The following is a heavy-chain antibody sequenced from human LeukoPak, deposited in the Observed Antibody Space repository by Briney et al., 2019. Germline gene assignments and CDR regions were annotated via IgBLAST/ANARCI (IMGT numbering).Heavy chain of an antibody. Sequence: SETLSLTCAVYGGSFSGYYWSWIRQPPGKGLEWIGEINHSGSTNYNPSLKSRVTISVDTSENQVSLKLSSVTAADTAVYFCARQPPDTASFDYWGQGTLVTVSS. CDR1: GGSFSGYY. D-gene: IGHD3-22*01. CDR3: ARQPPDTASFDY. CDR2: INHSGST. J-gene: IGHJ4*02. V-gene: IGHV4-34*01.